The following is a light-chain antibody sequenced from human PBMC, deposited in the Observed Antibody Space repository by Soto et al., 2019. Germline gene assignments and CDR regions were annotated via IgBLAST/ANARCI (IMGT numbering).Light chain of an antibody. V-gene: IGKV3-15*01. J-gene: IGKJ1*01. CDR3: QHYNDWPPTWT. CDR2: GAS. CDR1: QSVSSK. Sequence: IVLTQSPGTLSLPPGERATLSCRASQSVSSKLAWYQQKPGQAPRVLIYGASTRATGIPARFSGSGSGTEFTLTISSLQTEDFAVYYCQHYNDWPPTWTFGQGTKV.